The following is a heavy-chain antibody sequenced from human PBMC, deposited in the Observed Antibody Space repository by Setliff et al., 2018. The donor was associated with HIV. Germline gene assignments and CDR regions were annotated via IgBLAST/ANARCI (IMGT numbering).Heavy chain of an antibody. J-gene: IGHJ6*03. CDR2: VSHSGST. CDR3: ARVRDPNWNYDMDV. CDR1: GGSFNNYF. D-gene: IGHD1-1*01. V-gene: IGHV4-34*01. Sequence: SETLSLTCAVYGGSFNNYFWTWIRQPPGKGLEWIGEVSHSGSTNYNPSLKSRVTISVDTSKNQVSLKLNSITAADTAIYYCARVRDPNWNYDMDVWGQGTTVTVSS.